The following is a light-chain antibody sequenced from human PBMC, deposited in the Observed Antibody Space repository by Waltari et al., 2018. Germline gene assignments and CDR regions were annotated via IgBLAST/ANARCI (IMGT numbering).Light chain of an antibody. Sequence: GMTKPPLPLSVPPEQPPSTSSTPSQSLLHSDGKTYLSWYLQKLGQSPQLLISEVSNRVSGVPDRFSGSGSGTDFTLKISRVEAEDVGVYYCMQIKQLPPWTFGQGTKVEIK. CDR2: EVS. J-gene: IGKJ1*01. CDR1: QSLLHSDGKTY. CDR3: MQIKQLPPWT. V-gene: IGKV2D-29*02.